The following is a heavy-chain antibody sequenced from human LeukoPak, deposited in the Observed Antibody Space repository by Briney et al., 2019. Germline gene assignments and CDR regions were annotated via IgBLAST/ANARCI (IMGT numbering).Heavy chain of an antibody. D-gene: IGHD2-15*01. Sequence: GASVKVSCTASGYTFSTYYMDWVRQAPGQGLEWMGIINPSGSSTSYAQKFQGRVTMTRDTSTSTAYMELSSLRSEDTAVYYCASWAAEARVSWFDPWGQGTLVTVSS. V-gene: IGHV1-46*01. J-gene: IGHJ5*02. CDR1: GYTFSTYY. CDR2: INPSGSST. CDR3: ASWAAEARVSWFDP.